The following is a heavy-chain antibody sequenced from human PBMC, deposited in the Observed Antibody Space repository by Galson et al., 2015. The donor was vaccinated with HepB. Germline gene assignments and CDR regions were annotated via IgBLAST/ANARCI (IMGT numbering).Heavy chain of an antibody. Sequence: SVKVSCKASGYTFTSYAMNWVRQAPGQGLEWMGWINTNTGNPTYAQGFTGRFVFSLDTSVSTAYLQISSLKAEDTAVYYCARSMIRKDIVVVPAARLAYWGQGTLVTVSS. CDR2: INTNTGNP. CDR1: GYTFTSYA. V-gene: IGHV7-4-1*02. J-gene: IGHJ4*02. CDR3: ARSMIRKDIVVVPAARLAY. D-gene: IGHD2-2*01.